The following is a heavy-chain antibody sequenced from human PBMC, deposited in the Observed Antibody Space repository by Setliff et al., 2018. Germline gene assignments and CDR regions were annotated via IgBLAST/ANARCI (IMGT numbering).Heavy chain of an antibody. V-gene: IGHV4-39*01. Sequence: KPSETLSLTCTVSGGSVSSGDYWWAWIRQPPGKGPEWIGSINAGGTTYSSPSLKSRIALSVDTSKNQFSLKMKSATAADAALYSCARQLGRGFWTFDVWGQGTMVTVSS. CDR3: ARQLGRGFWTFDV. D-gene: IGHD3-3*01. CDR1: GGSVSSGDYW. CDR2: INAGGTT. J-gene: IGHJ3*01.